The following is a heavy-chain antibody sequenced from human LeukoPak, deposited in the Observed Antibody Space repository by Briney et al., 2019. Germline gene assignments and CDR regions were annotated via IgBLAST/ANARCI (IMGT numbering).Heavy chain of an antibody. CDR2: ISSSSSYI. V-gene: IGHV3-21*01. CDR1: GFTFSRYW. J-gene: IGHJ4*02. D-gene: IGHD3-9*01. Sequence: PGESLRLSCAASGFTFSRYWIHWVRQAPGKGLEWVSSISSSSSYIYYADSVKGRFTISRDNAKNSLYLQMNSLRAEDTAVYYCARETDDTATDYWGQGTLVTVSS. CDR3: ARETDDTATDY.